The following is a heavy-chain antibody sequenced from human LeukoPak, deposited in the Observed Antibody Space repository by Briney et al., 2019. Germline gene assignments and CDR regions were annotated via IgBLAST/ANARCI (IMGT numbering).Heavy chain of an antibody. Sequence: ASVKVSCKASGYTFTSYDINWVRQASGQGLEWMGWMNPNSGNTGYAQKFQGRVTMTRNSSITTAYMELSSLRSEDTAVYYCARRHGRCSDGSCYYPDYWGQGTLVTVSS. CDR1: GYTFTSYD. V-gene: IGHV1-8*01. D-gene: IGHD2-15*01. CDR3: ARRHGRCSDGSCYYPDY. CDR2: MNPNSGNT. J-gene: IGHJ4*02.